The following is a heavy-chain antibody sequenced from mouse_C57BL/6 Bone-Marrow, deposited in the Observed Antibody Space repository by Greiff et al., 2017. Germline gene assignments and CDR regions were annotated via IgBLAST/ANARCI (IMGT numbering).Heavy chain of an antibody. CDR1: GFNIKDDY. Sequence: EVQLQQSGAELVRPGASVKLSCTASGFNIKDDYMHWVKQRPEQGLEWIGWIDPENGDTEYASKFQGKATITADTSSNPAYLQLSSVTTDDSAVYYGTFEDRFAYWGQGTLVTVSA. CDR2: IDPENGDT. CDR3: TFEDRFAY. J-gene: IGHJ3*01. V-gene: IGHV14-4*01.